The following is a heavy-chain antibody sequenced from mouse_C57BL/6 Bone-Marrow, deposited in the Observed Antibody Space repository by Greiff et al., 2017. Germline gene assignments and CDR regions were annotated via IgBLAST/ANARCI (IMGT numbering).Heavy chain of an antibody. CDR1: GFTFSDYG. J-gene: IGHJ1*03. D-gene: IGHD2-4*01. CDR3: ARHGGWGYYDYDEWYFDV. CDR2: ISNLAYSI. V-gene: IGHV5-15*01. Sequence: EVQLMESGGGLVQPGGSLKLSCAASGFTFSDYGMAWVRQAPRKGPELVAFISNLAYSIYYADTVTGRFTISRENAKNTLYLEMSSLRSEDTAMYYCARHGGWGYYDYDEWYFDVWGTGTTVTVSS.